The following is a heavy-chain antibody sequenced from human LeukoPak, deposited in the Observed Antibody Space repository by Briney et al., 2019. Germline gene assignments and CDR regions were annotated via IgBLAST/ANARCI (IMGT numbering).Heavy chain of an antibody. Sequence: PSQTLSLTCTVSGGSISSGGYYWSWIRQHPGTGLEWIGYIYYSGSTYYNPSLKSRVTISVDTSKNQFSLKLSSVTAADTAVYYCARDSSSPRRPDHYGMDVWGQGTTVTVSS. CDR1: GGSISSGGYY. J-gene: IGHJ6*02. CDR2: IYYSGST. D-gene: IGHD6-13*01. CDR3: ARDSSSPRRPDHYGMDV. V-gene: IGHV4-31*03.